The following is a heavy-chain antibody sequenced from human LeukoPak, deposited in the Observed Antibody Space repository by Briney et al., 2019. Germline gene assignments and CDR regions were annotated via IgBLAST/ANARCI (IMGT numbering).Heavy chain of an antibody. Sequence: SETLSLTCTVSGYSISSGYYWGGIRRAPGKGRGWSASIYHSVSTYYNPSLKSRVTISVDTSKTQFSLKLSSMTAADTAVYFCARDNSQQQLDFDYWGQGTLVTVSS. V-gene: IGHV4-38-2*02. CDR2: IYHSVST. D-gene: IGHD6-13*01. J-gene: IGHJ4*02. CDR1: GYSISSGYY. CDR3: ARDNSQQQLDFDY.